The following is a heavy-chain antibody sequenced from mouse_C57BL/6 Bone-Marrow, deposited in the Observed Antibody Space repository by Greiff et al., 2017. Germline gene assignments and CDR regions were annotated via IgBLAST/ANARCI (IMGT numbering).Heavy chain of an antibody. D-gene: IGHD1-1*01. CDR2: ISDGGSYT. J-gene: IGHJ4*01. Sequence: EVQGVESGGGLVKPGGSLKLSCAASGFTFSSYAMSWVRQTPEKRLEWVATISDGGSYTYYPDNVKGRFTISRDNAKNNLYLQMSHLKSEDTAMYYCARGLLRYPRAMDYWGQGTSVTVSS. V-gene: IGHV5-4*01. CDR3: ARGLLRYPRAMDY. CDR1: GFTFSSYA.